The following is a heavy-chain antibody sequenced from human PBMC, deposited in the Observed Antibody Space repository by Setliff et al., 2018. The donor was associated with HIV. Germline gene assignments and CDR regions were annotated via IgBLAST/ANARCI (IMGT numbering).Heavy chain of an antibody. CDR3: ARGSYRGSGFFVRYFDF. CDR2: INHNGGT. J-gene: IGHJ4*02. Sequence: GYYWTWIRQAPGKDLEWIGEINHNGGTNYNPSLKSRVTISVDRSENQFFLRLTSVTAADTAVYYCARGSYRGSGFFVRYFDFWGQGSLVTVSS. CDR1: GYY. D-gene: IGHD3-3*01. V-gene: IGHV4-34*01.